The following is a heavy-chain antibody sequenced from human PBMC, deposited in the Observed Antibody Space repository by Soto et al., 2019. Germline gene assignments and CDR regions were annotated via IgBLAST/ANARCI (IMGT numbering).Heavy chain of an antibody. J-gene: IGHJ4*02. CDR3: ASIDYGDYEFGNYFDY. CDR1: GGSISIGDYY. D-gene: IGHD4-17*01. CDR2: IYYSGST. Sequence: SETLSLTCTVSGGSISIGDYYWICIRQPPGKGLEWIGYIYYSGSTYYNPSLKSRVTISVDTSKNQFSLKLSSVTAADTAVYYCASIDYGDYEFGNYFDYWGQGTLVTVS. V-gene: IGHV4-30-4*01.